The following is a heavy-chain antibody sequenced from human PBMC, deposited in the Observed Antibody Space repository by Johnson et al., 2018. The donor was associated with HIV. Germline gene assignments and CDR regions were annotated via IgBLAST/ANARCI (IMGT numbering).Heavy chain of an antibody. D-gene: IGHD6-13*01. CDR3: ARRAVGGSWFLGNAFDI. Sequence: QVQLVESGGGLVKPGGSLRLSCAASGFTFSDYYMSWIRQAPGKGLEWVSYISSSGSTIYYADSLKGLFTISRDNSKNTLYLQMNSLRAEDTAVYYCARRAVGGSWFLGNAFDIWGQGTMVTVSS. CDR2: ISSSGSTI. CDR1: GFTFSDYY. J-gene: IGHJ3*02. V-gene: IGHV3-11*04.